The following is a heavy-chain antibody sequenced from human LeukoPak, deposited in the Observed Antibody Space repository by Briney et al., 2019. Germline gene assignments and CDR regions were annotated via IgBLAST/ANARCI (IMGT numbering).Heavy chain of an antibody. J-gene: IGHJ4*02. CDR1: GGSISSYY. CDR2: IYYSGST. CDR3: ARVGFGNTPHPIDY. Sequence: PSETLPLTCTVSGGSISSYYWSWIRQPPGKGLEWIGYIYYSGSTNYNPSLKSRVTISVDTSKNQFSLKLSSVTAADTAVYYCARVGFGNTPHPIDYWGQGALVTVSS. V-gene: IGHV4-59*01. D-gene: IGHD4-23*01.